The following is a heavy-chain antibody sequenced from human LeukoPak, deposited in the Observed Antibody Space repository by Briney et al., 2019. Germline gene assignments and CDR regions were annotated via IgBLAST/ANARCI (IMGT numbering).Heavy chain of an antibody. CDR1: GFTFSSYA. J-gene: IGHJ5*02. CDR2: ISGSGGST. Sequence: GGSLRLSCAASGFTFSSYAMSWVRQAPGKGLEWVSAISGSGGSTYYADSVKGRFTISRDNSKNTLYLQMNSLRAEDTAVYYCAREGILTGYYWKNWFDPWGQGTLVTVSS. CDR3: AREGILTGYYWKNWFDP. D-gene: IGHD3-9*01. V-gene: IGHV3-23*01.